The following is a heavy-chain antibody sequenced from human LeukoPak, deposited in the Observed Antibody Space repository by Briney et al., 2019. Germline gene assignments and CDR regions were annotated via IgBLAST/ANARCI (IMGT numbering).Heavy chain of an antibody. V-gene: IGHV1-8*03. Sequence: ASVKVSCKASGYTFTSYDINWVRQATGQGLEWMGWMSPNSGNTGYAQKFQGRVTITRNTSINTAYMDLSSLRSEDTAVYYCARIPPGGSSPPDYWGQGTLVTVSS. D-gene: IGHD2-2*01. CDR3: ARIPPGGSSPPDY. CDR2: MSPNSGNT. CDR1: GYTFTSYD. J-gene: IGHJ4*02.